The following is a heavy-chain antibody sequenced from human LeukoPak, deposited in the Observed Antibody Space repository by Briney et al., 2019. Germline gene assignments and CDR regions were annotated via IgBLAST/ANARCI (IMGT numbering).Heavy chain of an antibody. CDR3: ATDHGFHYGAYFDY. J-gene: IGHJ4*02. CDR1: GXTFNSFG. CDR2: ISYDGSNK. D-gene: IGHD4-17*01. Sequence: SGGSLRLSCAASGXTFNSFGVHWVRQAPGKGREWVAVISYDGSNKYSADSVKGRFTISRDNSKNTLYLQMNSLRPEDTAVYYCATDHGFHYGAYFDYWGQGTLVTVSS. V-gene: IGHV3-30*03.